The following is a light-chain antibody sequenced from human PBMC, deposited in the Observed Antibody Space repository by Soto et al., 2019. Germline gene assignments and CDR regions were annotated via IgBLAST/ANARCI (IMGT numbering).Light chain of an antibody. Sequence: QSALTQPASVSGSPGQSITISCTGTSSDVGGYNYVSWYQQHPGKAPKLIIYEVSYRPSGVSNRFSGFKSGNTASLTISGLQAEDEADYYCSSYTSTSTLVFGRGTKLTVL. CDR3: SSYTSTSTLV. CDR1: SSDVGGYNY. V-gene: IGLV2-14*01. CDR2: EVS. J-gene: IGLJ2*01.